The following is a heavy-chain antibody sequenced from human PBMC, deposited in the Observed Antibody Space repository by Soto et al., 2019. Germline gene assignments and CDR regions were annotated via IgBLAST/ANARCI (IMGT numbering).Heavy chain of an antibody. CDR2: IYYSGST. CDR1: GGSIRSGGYY. CDR3: ASTYRTHLESRVGAYYYYYGMDG. V-gene: IGHV4-31*03. Sequence: TLSLTCTVSGGSIRSGGYYWSWIRQHPGKGLEWIGYIYYSGSTYYNPSLKSRVTISVDTSKNQFSLKLSSVTAADTAVYYCASTYRTHLESRVGAYYYYYGMDGWCQGTTVTAYS. D-gene: IGHD2-2*01. J-gene: IGHJ6*02.